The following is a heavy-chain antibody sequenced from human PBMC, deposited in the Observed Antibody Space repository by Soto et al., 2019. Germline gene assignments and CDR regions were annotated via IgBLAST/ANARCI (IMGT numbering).Heavy chain of an antibody. CDR3: PRVPGGVGANRGEDY. D-gene: IGHD3-16*01. CDR2: IIPIFGTA. Sequence: QVQLVQSGAEVKKPGSSVKVSCKASGGTFSSYAISWVRQAPGQGLEWMGGIIPIFGTANYAQKFQGRVTITADESTMRAYMELSSLRSEDTAVYYWPRVPGGVGANRGEDYWGQGTLVTVSS. CDR1: GGTFSSYA. J-gene: IGHJ4*02. V-gene: IGHV1-69*01.